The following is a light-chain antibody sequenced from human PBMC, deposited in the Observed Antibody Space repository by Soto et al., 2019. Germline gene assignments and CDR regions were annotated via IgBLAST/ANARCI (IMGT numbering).Light chain of an antibody. CDR2: DAS. CDR1: QSIGSY. V-gene: IGKV3-11*01. J-gene: IGKJ5*01. Sequence: EIVLTQSPVTLSLSLGERVTLSCRASQSIGSYLGWLQQKPGQAPRLLIYDASKRATGIPGRFSGSGSGTDFTLTFSSLEPEDFAVYYCHQRRNSITFGQGTRLEIK. CDR3: HQRRNSIT.